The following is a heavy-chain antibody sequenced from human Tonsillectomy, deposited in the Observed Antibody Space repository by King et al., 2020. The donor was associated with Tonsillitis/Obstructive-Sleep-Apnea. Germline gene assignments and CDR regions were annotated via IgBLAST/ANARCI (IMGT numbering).Heavy chain of an antibody. CDR3: ARREIGLMVYVRWGHYVDY. CDR2: INHSGST. CDR1: GGSFSGYY. D-gene: IGHD2-8*01. V-gene: IGHV4-34*01. J-gene: IGHJ4*02. Sequence: VQLQQWGAGLLKPSETLSLTCAVYGGSFSGYYWSWIRQPPGKGLEWIGEINHSGSTNYNPSLKSRVTISVDTSKNQFSLKLSSVTAADTAVDYCARREIGLMVYVRWGHYVDYWGQGTLVSVSS.